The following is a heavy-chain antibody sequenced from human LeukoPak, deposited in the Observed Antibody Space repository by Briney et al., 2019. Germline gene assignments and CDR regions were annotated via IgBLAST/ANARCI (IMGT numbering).Heavy chain of an antibody. Sequence: GGSLRLSCAASGFTFSSYSMNWVRQAPAKGLEWVSSISSSSSYIFYADSVKGRFTISRDSAKNSLYLQMNSLRAEDTAVYYCARYRSPLRPYDAFDIWGQGTMVTVSS. D-gene: IGHD3-16*02. V-gene: IGHV3-21*01. CDR1: GFTFSSYS. J-gene: IGHJ3*02. CDR3: ARYRSPLRPYDAFDI. CDR2: ISSSSSYI.